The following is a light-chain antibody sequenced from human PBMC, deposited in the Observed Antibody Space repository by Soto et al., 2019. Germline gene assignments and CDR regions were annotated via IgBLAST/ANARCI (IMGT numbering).Light chain of an antibody. CDR3: MQAQQGPFT. J-gene: IGKJ3*01. V-gene: IGKV2-28*01. CDR1: QSLLHSNGYNY. CDR2: AVS. Sequence: EIAMTQSPLSLPVTPGEPASISCKSSQSLLHSNGYNYLDWYLQKPGQSPQLLIYAVSNRASGVPDRFSGSGSGTEFTLKISRVEAEDVAVYYWMQAQQGPFTFGPGTNVDI.